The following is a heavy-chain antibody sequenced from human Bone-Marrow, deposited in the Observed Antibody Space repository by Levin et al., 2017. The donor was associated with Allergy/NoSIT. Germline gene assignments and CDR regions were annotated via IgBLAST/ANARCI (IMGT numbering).Heavy chain of an antibody. V-gene: IGHV3-23*01. CDR1: GFTFRKYA. CDR3: ARPGLGDTSGWSNWFDP. J-gene: IGHJ5*02. Sequence: PGGSLRLSCAATGFTFRKYAMTWVRQAPGEGLEWVSAISGSGNSTYYADSVRGRFTISRDNSKQTVYLQMNSLRAEDTALYYCARPGLGDTSGWSNWFDPWGQGTLVTVSS. CDR2: ISGSGNST. D-gene: IGHD1-26*01.